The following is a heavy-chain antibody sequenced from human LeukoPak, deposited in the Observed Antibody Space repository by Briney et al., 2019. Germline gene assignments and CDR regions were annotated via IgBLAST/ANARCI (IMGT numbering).Heavy chain of an antibody. CDR3: AAASLGVRNSLNAFDI. D-gene: IGHD2/OR15-2a*01. Sequence: ASVKVSCKASGYTFTRKYMHWLRQAPGQGLEWMGWISPDGGGTRYPQNFQGRVTMTRDTSITTAYMELYSLRSDDTAVYFCAAASLGVRNSLNAFDIWGQRTMVTVSS. V-gene: IGHV1-2*02. CDR1: GYTFTRKY. CDR2: ISPDGGGT. J-gene: IGHJ3*02.